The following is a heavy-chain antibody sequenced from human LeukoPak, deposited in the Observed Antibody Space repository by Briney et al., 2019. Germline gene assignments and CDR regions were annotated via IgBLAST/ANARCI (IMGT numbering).Heavy chain of an antibody. V-gene: IGHV3-48*04. J-gene: IGHJ6*03. CDR1: GFTFSSYS. Sequence: GGSLRLSCAASGFTFSSYSMNWVRQAPGKGLEWVSYISSSSSTIYYADSVKGRFTISRDNAKNSLHLQMNSLRAEDTAVYYCARDRYDGGYYYYMDVWGKGTTVTVSS. D-gene: IGHD2-15*01. CDR3: ARDRYDGGYYYYMDV. CDR2: ISSSSSTI.